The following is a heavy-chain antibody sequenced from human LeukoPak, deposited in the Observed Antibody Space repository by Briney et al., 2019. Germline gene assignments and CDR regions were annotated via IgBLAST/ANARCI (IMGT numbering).Heavy chain of an antibody. CDR3: ARDGGLHTNFDY. CDR2: TKPDGSAE. Sequence: GGSLRLSCAASGFSFRNYWMGWVRQAPGKGLEWVANTKPDGSAEYYADSVRGRFTASRDNANNLLYLQMNRLRAEDTAVYYCARDGGLHTNFDYWAREPCSPSPQ. CDR1: GFSFRNYW. V-gene: IGHV3-7*01. J-gene: IGHJ4*02. D-gene: IGHD2-15*01.